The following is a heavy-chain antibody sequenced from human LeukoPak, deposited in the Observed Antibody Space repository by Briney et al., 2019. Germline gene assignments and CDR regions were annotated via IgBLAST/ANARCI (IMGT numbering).Heavy chain of an antibody. CDR1: GFTFSSYA. D-gene: IGHD6-13*01. V-gene: IGHV3-23*01. CDR2: ISGSGGST. Sequence: PGGSLRLSCAASGFTFSSYAMSWVRQAPGKGLEWVSAISGSGGSTYYADSVKGRFTISRDNSKNTLYLQMNSLRAEDTAVYYCAKAGAVSRYSSSWDKYYFDYWGQGTLVTVSS. J-gene: IGHJ4*02. CDR3: AKAGAVSRYSSSWDKYYFDY.